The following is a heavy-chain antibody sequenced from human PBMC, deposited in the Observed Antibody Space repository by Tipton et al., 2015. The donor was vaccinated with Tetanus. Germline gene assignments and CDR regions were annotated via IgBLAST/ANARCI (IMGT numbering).Heavy chain of an antibody. V-gene: IGHV4-39*01. CDR1: GSSITSTTHY. CDR2: IYYSGST. J-gene: IGHJ1*01. CDR3: ARQDTLNYYYVGYFHD. Sequence: LSLTCTVSGSSITSTTHYWGWIRQAPGKGLEWIGIIYYSGSTYYNASLRSRVTISVDTSKNQFSLQLRSVTAADTAVYYCARQDTLNYYYVGYFHDWGQGTLVSVSS. D-gene: IGHD3-22*01.